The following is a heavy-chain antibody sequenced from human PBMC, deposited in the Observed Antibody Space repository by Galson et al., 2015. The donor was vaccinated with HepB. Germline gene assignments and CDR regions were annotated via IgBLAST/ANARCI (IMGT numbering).Heavy chain of an antibody. CDR3: AKWGPGQINIMINVILGFNP. CDR2: ISYDGSFR. D-gene: IGHD3-16*01. Sequence: SLRLSCAASGFSFSNYGIHWVRQAPGKGLEWMAVISYDGSFRYYADSVKGRFTVSRDSSRSMLYLQMNSLRVEDTAVYYCAKWGPGQINIMINVILGFNPRGQGTQVTVS. CDR1: GFSFSNYG. V-gene: IGHV3-30*18. J-gene: IGHJ5*02.